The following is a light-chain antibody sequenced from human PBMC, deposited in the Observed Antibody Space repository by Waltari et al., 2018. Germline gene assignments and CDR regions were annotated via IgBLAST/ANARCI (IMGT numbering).Light chain of an antibody. CDR3: QSYDSSNWV. Sequence: NFMLTQPHTVSQTPVQTVTISCTRTIASIASNYAQWYQQRPGSAPTTVIYEDNQRLSGVPDRFSGSIDSSSNSSSLTISGLKTEDEADYYCQSYDSSNWVFGGGTKLTVL. V-gene: IGLV6-57*03. J-gene: IGLJ3*02. CDR1: IASIASNY. CDR2: EDN.